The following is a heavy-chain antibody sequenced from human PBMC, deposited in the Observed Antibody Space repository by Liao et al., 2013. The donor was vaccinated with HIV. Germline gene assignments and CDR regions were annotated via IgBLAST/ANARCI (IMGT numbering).Heavy chain of an antibody. Sequence: QVQLQESGPGLVKPSETLSLTCNVSGASISSYYWSWIRQPAGKGLEWIGRIYTSGSTNYNPSLKSRVTISVDTSKSQVSLKLTSVTAADTAVYFCARVGPDGIDAFDIWGQGTMVTVSS. CDR2: IYTSGST. V-gene: IGHV4-4*07. J-gene: IGHJ3*02. CDR3: ARVGPDGIDAFDI. CDR1: GASISSYY.